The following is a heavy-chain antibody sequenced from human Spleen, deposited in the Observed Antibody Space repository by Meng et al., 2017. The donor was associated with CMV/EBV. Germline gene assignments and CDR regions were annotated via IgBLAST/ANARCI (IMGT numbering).Heavy chain of an antibody. CDR2: IYPGDSDT. CDR3: ARRGVSGGGVDY. CDR1: GYNFNTYW. D-gene: IGHD3-16*01. Sequence: KVSCKVSGYNFNTYWIGWVRQMPGKGLEWMGIIYPGDSDTRYSPSFQGQVTISADKSISTAYLQWSSLKASDTAMYYCARRGVSGGGVDYWDQGTLVTVSS. J-gene: IGHJ4*02. V-gene: IGHV5-51*01.